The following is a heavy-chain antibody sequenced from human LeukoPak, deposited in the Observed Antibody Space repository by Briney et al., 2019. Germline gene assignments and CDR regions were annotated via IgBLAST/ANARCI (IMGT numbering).Heavy chain of an antibody. CDR3: ARGIAVAGTDAFDI. Sequence: GGSLRLSCAASGFTFSSYAMSWVRQAPGKGLKWVSTINDNGDGTYYADSVKGRFTISRDNSKNTLYLQMNSLRAEDTAVYYCARGIAVAGTDAFDIWGQGTMVTVSS. J-gene: IGHJ3*02. V-gene: IGHV3-23*01. CDR2: INDNGDGT. D-gene: IGHD6-19*01. CDR1: GFTFSSYA.